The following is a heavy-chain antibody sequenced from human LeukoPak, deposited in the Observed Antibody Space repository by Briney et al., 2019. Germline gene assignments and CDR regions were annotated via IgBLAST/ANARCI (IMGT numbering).Heavy chain of an antibody. V-gene: IGHV3-21*01. J-gene: IGHJ6*03. Sequence: PGGSLRFSCTGSGFIFSSYGLFWVRQAPGKGLEWVSAISSGGAYTYYADSVKGRFTISRDNALNSVSLQMNGLRAEDTAIYYCARDPEVPDYYSYMDVWGKGTTVTVSS. CDR2: ISSGGAYT. CDR3: ARDPEVPDYYSYMDV. CDR1: GFIFSSYG.